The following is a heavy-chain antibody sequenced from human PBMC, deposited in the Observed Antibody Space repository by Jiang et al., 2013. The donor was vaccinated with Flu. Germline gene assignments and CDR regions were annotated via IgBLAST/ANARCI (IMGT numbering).Heavy chain of an antibody. J-gene: IGHJ4*02. Sequence: QGRVTMTRNTSISTAYMELSSLRSEDTAVYYCARGGYRADFDYWGQGTLVTVSS. CDR3: ARGGYRADFDY. D-gene: IGHD2-15*01. V-gene: IGHV1-8*01.